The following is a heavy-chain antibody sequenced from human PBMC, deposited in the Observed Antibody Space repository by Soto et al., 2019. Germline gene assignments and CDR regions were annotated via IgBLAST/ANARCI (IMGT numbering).Heavy chain of an antibody. D-gene: IGHD3-3*01. CDR3: ARAGFLEWLLPDY. CDR2: IYYSGST. Sequence: SETLSLTCTVSGGSISSGDYYWSWIRQPPGKGLEWIGYIYYSGSTYYNPSLKSRVTISIDTSKNQLFLNLSSVTAADTAMYYCARAGFLEWLLPDYWGQGTRVTVSS. J-gene: IGHJ4*02. V-gene: IGHV4-30-4*01. CDR1: GGSISSGDYY.